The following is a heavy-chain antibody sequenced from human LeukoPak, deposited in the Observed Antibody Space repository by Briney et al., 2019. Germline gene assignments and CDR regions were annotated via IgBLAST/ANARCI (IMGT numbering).Heavy chain of an antibody. Sequence: SETLSLTCAVYGGSFSGYYWSWIRQPPGKGLEWIGEINHSGSTNYNPSLKSRVTISVDTSKNQSSKQLSPVTAADTAVYSSARENSSGYYYYFDYWGQGTLVTVSS. CDR1: GGSFSGYY. CDR2: INHSGST. V-gene: IGHV4-34*01. CDR3: ARENSSGYYYYFDY. J-gene: IGHJ4*02. D-gene: IGHD3-22*01.